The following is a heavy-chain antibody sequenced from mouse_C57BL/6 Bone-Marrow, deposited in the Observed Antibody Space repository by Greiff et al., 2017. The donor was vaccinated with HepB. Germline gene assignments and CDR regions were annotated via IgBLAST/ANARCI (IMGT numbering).Heavy chain of an antibody. Sequence: EVQLQESGPELVKPGASVKIPCKASGYTFTDYNMDWVKQSHGKSLEWIGDINPNNGGTIYNQKFKGKATLTVDKSSSKAYMELRSLTSEDTAVYYGAREGSSGLAWFAYWGQGTLVTVSA. V-gene: IGHV1-18*01. D-gene: IGHD3-2*02. CDR2: INPNNGGT. J-gene: IGHJ3*01. CDR3: AREGSSGLAWFAY. CDR1: GYTFTDYN.